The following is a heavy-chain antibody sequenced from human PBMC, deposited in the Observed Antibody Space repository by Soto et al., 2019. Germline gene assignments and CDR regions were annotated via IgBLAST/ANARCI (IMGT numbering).Heavy chain of an antibody. Sequence: EVQLVESGGGLVQPGGSLRLSCAASGFTFSTYSVNWVRQAPGKGLEWVSYMSGRSNTVYYADSVKGRFTISRDNAKNSLYLQMNRQRDEDTAVYYCARDRRRYYDGGGEGACDLWGRGTLVTVSS. CDR1: GFTFSTYS. CDR2: MSGRSNTV. CDR3: ARDRRRYYDGGGEGACDL. D-gene: IGHD3-3*01. V-gene: IGHV3-48*02. J-gene: IGHJ2*01.